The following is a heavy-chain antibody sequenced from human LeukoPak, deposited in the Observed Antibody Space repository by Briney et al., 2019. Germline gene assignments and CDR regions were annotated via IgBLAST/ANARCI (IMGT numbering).Heavy chain of an antibody. V-gene: IGHV4-39*02. CDR1: GGSISSSSYY. CDR3: AREDLRRGQKIDY. D-gene: IGHD3-10*01. Sequence: SETLSLTCTVSGGSISSSSYYWGWIRQPPGKGLEWIGSIYYSVSTYYNPSLKSRVTISVDTSKNQFSLKLSSVTAADTAVYYCAREDLRRGQKIDYWGQGTLVTVSS. CDR2: IYYSVST. J-gene: IGHJ4*02.